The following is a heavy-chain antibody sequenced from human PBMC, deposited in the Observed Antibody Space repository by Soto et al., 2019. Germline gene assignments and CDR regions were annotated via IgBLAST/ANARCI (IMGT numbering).Heavy chain of an antibody. CDR2: ISGNGGSI. D-gene: IGHD3-22*01. CDR3: ARDYDSSGDY. V-gene: IGHV3-23*01. Sequence: GGSLRLSCAASGVTFSAYAMNWVRRAPGKGLEWVSGISGNGGSIYYADSVKGRFTISRDNFKNTIYLQMNSLRAADTAVYYCARDYDSSGDYWGQGTLVTVSS. J-gene: IGHJ4*02. CDR1: GVTFSAYA.